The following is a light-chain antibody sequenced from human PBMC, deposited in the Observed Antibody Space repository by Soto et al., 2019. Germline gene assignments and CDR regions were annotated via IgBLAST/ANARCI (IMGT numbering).Light chain of an antibody. V-gene: IGKV1-5*01. CDR1: QSVSDW. CDR2: DVS. CDR3: QQYNSFWT. Sequence: DIPITQSPSTLSASVGDRVTITCRASQSVSDWLAWYQQKPGKAPKLLIYDVSSLQSGVPSRFSGSGSGTEFTLTISSLQPDDFATYYCQQYNSFWTFGQGTKVDIK. J-gene: IGKJ1*01.